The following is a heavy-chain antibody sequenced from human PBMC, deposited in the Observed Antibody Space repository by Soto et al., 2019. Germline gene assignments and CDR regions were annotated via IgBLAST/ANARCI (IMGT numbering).Heavy chain of an antibody. CDR1: GFPFSSHA. J-gene: IGHJ2*01. D-gene: IGHD5-18*01. V-gene: IGHV3-30*19. CDR2: IWYDGSNK. Sequence: PGGSLRLSCAASGFPFSSHATSWVRQAPGKGLEWVAVIWYDGSNKYYADSVKGRFTISRDNSKNTLYLQMNSLRAEDTAVYYCARDPLWGTAMVLWYFDLWGRGTLVTVSS. CDR3: ARDPLWGTAMVLWYFDL.